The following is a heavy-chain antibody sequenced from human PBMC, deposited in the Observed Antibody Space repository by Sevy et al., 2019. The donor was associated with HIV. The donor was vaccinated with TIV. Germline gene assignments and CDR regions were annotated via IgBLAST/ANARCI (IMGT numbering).Heavy chain of an antibody. D-gene: IGHD2-21*01. Sequence: GGSLRLSCAASGFTFSRYWMTWVRQAPGKGLEWVVYINQDGSQKSYVDSVKGRFTISRDNSKNSLFLQMNSLRAEDTAVYYCARAGPLGDLDHFDRWGQGTLVTVSS. J-gene: IGHJ4*02. CDR2: INQDGSQK. CDR3: ARAGPLGDLDHFDR. V-gene: IGHV3-7*03. CDR1: GFTFSRYW.